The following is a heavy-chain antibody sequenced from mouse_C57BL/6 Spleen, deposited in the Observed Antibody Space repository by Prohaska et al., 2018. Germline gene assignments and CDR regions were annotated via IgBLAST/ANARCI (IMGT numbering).Heavy chain of an antibody. CDR1: GSSLPNYW. Sequence: GAAHVNLGASVKMSRNASGSSLPNYWITWAYHCPCQDLVWLGDIYPGSGSTNYNEKFKSKATLTVDTSSSTAYMQRSSLTSEDSAVYSCAIPRSYWGKGTSLAVS. V-gene: IGHV1-55*01. J-gene: IGHJ2*03. CDR3: AIPRSY. CDR2: IYPGSGST.